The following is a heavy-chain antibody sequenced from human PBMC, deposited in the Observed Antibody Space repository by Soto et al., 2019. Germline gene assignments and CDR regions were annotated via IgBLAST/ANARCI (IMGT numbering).Heavy chain of an antibody. J-gene: IGHJ6*03. V-gene: IGHV3-74*01. CDR2: INNDGSST. CDR1: GFTFSSYW. Sequence: EVQLVESGGGLVQPGGSLRLSCSASGFTFSSYWMHWVRQAPGKGLVWVSHINNDGSSTIYADSVRGRFTISRDNAKNTLYLEMNGLRAEDTAVYFCARDARYYYMDVCGKGTTVTVSS. D-gene: IGHD6-6*01. CDR3: ARDARYYYMDV.